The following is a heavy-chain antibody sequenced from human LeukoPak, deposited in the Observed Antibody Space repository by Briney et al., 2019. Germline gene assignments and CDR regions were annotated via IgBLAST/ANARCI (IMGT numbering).Heavy chain of an antibody. CDR3: ASPSIAAAGPVTGYYGMDV. CDR1: GFTVSSNY. J-gene: IGHJ6*02. V-gene: IGHV3-66*01. D-gene: IGHD6-13*01. CDR2: IYSGGST. Sequence: GGSLRLSCAASGFTVSSNYMSWVRQAPGKGLEWVSVIYSGGSTYYADSVKGRFTISRDNSKNTLYLQMNSLRAEDTAVYYCASPSIAAAGPVTGYYGMDVWGQGTTVTVSS.